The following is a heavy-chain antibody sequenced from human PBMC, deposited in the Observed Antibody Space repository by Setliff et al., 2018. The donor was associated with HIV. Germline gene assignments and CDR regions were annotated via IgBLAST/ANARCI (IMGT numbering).Heavy chain of an antibody. D-gene: IGHD2-15*01. V-gene: IGHV1-69*05. Sequence: ASVKVSCKASGGTFSSYAISWVRQAPGQGLEWMGGIIPIFGTANYAQKFQGRVTITTDESTSTAYTELSSLRSEDTAVYSCARERRYCSGGSCSKFFDYWGQGTLVTVSS. CDR3: ARERRYCSGGSCSKFFDY. J-gene: IGHJ4*02. CDR2: IIPIFGTA. CDR1: GGTFSSYA.